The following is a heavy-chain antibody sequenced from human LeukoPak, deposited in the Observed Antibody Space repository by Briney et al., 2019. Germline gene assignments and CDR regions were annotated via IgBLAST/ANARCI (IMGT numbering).Heavy chain of an antibody. CDR3: AKDTRYLGYYYMDV. J-gene: IGHJ6*03. V-gene: IGHV3-9*03. Sequence: PGGSLRLSCAASGFTFDDYAMHWVWQAPGKGLEWVSGISWNSGSIGYADSVKGRFTISRDNAKNSLYLQMNSLRAEDMALYYCAKDTRYLGYYYMDVWGKGTTVTVSS. D-gene: IGHD1-26*01. CDR2: ISWNSGSI. CDR1: GFTFDDYA.